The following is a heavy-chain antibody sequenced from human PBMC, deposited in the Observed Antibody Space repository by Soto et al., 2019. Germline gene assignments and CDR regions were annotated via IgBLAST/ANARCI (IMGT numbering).Heavy chain of an antibody. CDR3: ARVRFGDAFDY. CDR1: GYRFPSYG. CDR2: VNPDNHNT. Sequence: QVQLVQSGPEVKKPGASVKVSCKVSGYRFPSYGINWVRQAPGQGLEWVGWVNPDNHNTNYAQNLQNRVSLTTDTSTNTAFLELRDLTSDDTAVYYCARVRFGDAFDYWGQGTLVTVSS. J-gene: IGHJ4*02. D-gene: IGHD4-17*01. V-gene: IGHV1-18*01.